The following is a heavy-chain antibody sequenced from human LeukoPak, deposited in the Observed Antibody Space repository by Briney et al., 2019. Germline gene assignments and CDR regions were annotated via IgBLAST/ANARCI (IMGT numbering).Heavy chain of an antibody. V-gene: IGHV3-30-3*01. CDR3: ARFQPDRFINMSTWYPGHFDY. D-gene: IGHD6-13*01. CDR2: TSYDGSNK. CDR1: GFTLSSYC. Sequence: PGGSLRLSCAASGFTLSSYCMHWVRQAPGKGLEWVAVTSYDGSNKYYSDSVKGRFTISRDNSKNTLFLQMNSLRAEDSAVYYCARFQPDRFINMSTWYPGHFDYWGQGTLATVSS. J-gene: IGHJ4*02.